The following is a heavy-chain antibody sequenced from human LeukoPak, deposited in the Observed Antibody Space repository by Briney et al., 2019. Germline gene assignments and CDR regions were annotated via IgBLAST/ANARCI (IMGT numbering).Heavy chain of an antibody. CDR2: ISSSSSSI. CDR1: GFTLSSYS. Sequence: GGSLRLSCAASGFTLSSYSMNWVRQAPGKGLEWVSYISSSSSSIYYADSVKGRFTISRDNAKNSLYLQMNSLRAEDTAVYYCAREDYSNYFDLYYYYGMDVWGQGTTVTVSS. J-gene: IGHJ6*02. V-gene: IGHV3-48*04. CDR3: AREDYSNYFDLYYYYGMDV. D-gene: IGHD4-11*01.